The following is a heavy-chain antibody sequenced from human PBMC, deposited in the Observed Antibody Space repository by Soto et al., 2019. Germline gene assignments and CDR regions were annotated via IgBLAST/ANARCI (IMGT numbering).Heavy chain of an antibody. J-gene: IGHJ6*02. Sequence: QVQLVESGGGVVQPGRSLRLSCAASGFTFSSYGMHWVRQAPGKGLEWVAVIWYDGSNKYYADSVKGRFTISRDNSKNTLYLQMNSLRAEDTAVYYCARDITIFWLYYYGMDVWGQGTTVTVSS. CDR1: GFTFSSYG. D-gene: IGHD3-9*01. V-gene: IGHV3-33*01. CDR3: ARDITIFWLYYYGMDV. CDR2: IWYDGSNK.